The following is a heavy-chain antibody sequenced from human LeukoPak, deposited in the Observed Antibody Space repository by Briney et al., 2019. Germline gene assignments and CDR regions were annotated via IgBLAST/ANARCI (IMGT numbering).Heavy chain of an antibody. CDR1: GFTFSGSS. CDR2: IRGKPNSYAT. D-gene: IGHD3-3*01. J-gene: IGHJ4*02. CDR3: TSNDFWSTY. Sequence: GGSLRLSXAASGFTFSGSSLQWVRQVSGKGLEWLGRIRGKPNSYATAYAASVKSRVTISRDDSKNTAYLQMNSLKTEDTAVYYCTSNDFWSTYWGQGTLVTVSS. V-gene: IGHV3-73*01.